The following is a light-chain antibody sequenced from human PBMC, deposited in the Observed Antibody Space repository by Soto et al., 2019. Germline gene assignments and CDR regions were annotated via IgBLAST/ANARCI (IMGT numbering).Light chain of an antibody. Sequence: EIVLTQSPGTLSLSQGDGATLSCRASQSVSRYLAWYQQTPGQAPRLLIYDASIRATGIPVRFSGSGSGTEFTLTISNLQSEDFAVYYCQRYDHWPPWTFGQGTKVDI. CDR2: DAS. J-gene: IGKJ1*01. CDR3: QRYDHWPPWT. CDR1: QSVSRY. V-gene: IGKV3-15*01.